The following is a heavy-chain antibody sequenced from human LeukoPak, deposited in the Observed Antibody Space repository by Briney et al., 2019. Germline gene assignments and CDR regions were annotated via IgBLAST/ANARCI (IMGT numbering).Heavy chain of an antibody. J-gene: IGHJ3*01. D-gene: IGHD5-24*01. CDR2: ISGPGPST. V-gene: IGHV3-23*01. Sequence: GGSLRLSRAASGFSFRRYAMNWVRQAPGRGLEWVAVISGPGPSTVYADSVKGRFTISRDNSKNTLFLQLDSLRVEDTAIYYCAKEEMPHAFDLWGQGTMVTVSS. CDR3: AKEEMPHAFDL. CDR1: GFSFRRYA.